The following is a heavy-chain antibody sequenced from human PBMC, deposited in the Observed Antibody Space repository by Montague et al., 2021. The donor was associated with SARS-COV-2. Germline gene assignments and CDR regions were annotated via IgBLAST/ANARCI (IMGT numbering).Heavy chain of an antibody. V-gene: IGHV4-59*01. CDR3: VRDHPYGGPRGAYDN. D-gene: IGHD4-23*01. Sequence: ETLSLTCTVSGGSITGYYWSWLRRSPGKGLEWIAYIYDGGAVNYNPSLASRVTISTDTSKNQLSLKVNSVTAADTAVYYCVRDHPYGGPRGAYDNWGQGTVVTVSS. J-gene: IGHJ3*02. CDR2: IYDGGAV. CDR1: GGSITGYY.